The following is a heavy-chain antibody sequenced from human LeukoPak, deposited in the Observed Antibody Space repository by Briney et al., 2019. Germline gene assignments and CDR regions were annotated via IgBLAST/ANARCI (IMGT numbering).Heavy chain of an antibody. CDR1: GGSISSGGYS. D-gene: IGHD3-22*01. J-gene: IGHJ3*02. V-gene: IGHV4-30-4*07. CDR2: IYYSGST. Sequence: SETLSLTCAVSGGSISSGGYSWSWIRQPPGKGLEWIGYIYYSGSTYYNPSLKSRVTISVDTSKNQFSLKLSSVTAADTAVYYCARRAIYDSSGYYYVDAFDIWGQGTMVTVSS. CDR3: ARRAIYDSSGYYYVDAFDI.